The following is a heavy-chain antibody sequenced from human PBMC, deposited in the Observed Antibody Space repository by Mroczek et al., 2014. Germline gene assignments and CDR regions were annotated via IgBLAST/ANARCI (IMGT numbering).Heavy chain of an antibody. Sequence: QVQLQQWGAGLLKPSETLSLTCAVYGGSFSGYYWSWIRQPPGKGLEWIGEINHSGSTNYNPSLKSRVTISVDTSKNQFSLKLSSVTAADTAVYYCARGLGYYYDSSGYSYWGQGTLVTVSS. CDR3: ARGLGYYYDSSGYSY. J-gene: IGHJ4*02. D-gene: IGHD3-22*01. V-gene: IGHV4-34*01. CDR1: GGSFSGYY. CDR2: INHSGST.